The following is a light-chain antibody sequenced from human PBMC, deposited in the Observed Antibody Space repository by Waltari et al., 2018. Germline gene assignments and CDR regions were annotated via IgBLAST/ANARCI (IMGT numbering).Light chain of an antibody. J-gene: IGLJ3*02. Sequence: QSVLTQPPSVSGAPGQRVTISCTGPRSHLRAGSELHWYHQFPGTAPKLLIYGNNYRPSGVPDRFSGSKSGTSGSLAITGLQAEDEADYYCQCYDTTLDGWVFGGGTRLTVL. V-gene: IGLV1-40*01. CDR1: RSHLRAGSE. CDR3: QCYDTTLDGWV. CDR2: GNN.